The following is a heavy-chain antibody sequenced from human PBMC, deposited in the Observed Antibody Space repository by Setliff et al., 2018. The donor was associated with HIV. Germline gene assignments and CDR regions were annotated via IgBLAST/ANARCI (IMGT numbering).Heavy chain of an antibody. CDR1: DFTFSSYG. J-gene: IGHJ4*02. CDR2: IRYDGSYK. D-gene: IGHD2-21*01. Sequence: PGGSLRLSCAASDFTFSSYGMHWVRQAPGKGLEWVAFIRYDGSYKFYADSVKGRFTISRDNSKNTLYLQMNSLRPEDTALYYCVRDLARVIAHWGQGTLVTLPS. V-gene: IGHV3-30*02. CDR3: VRDLARVIAH.